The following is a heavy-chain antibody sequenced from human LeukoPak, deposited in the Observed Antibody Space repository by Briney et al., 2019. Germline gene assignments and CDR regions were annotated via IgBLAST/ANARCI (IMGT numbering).Heavy chain of an antibody. CDR1: XXXXXNXG. Sequence: QPXXSXXLSCGASXXXXXNXGMHXVXQXPGXGXXWXXXXSXDGXKNYYADSVKGRFTISRDNSKNTLYLDMNSLRAEGTAVYYCASWELGYCSSTSCQLYYYGMDVWGQGTTATVSS. V-gene: IGHV3-30*05. J-gene: IGHJ6*02. CDR2: XSXDGXKN. CDR3: ASWELGYCSSTSCQLYYYGMDV. D-gene: IGHD2-2*01.